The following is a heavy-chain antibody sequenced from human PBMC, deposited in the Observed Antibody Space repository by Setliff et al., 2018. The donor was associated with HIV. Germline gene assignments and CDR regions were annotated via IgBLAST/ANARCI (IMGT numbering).Heavy chain of an antibody. CDR3: TGSFLGF. V-gene: IGHV3-15*06. Sequence: GGSLRLSCAVSGFIVTDNWMAWARQAPGKGLEWVGHIFSQTHGGAISYVEPVKGRFTISRDESRNILYLEMNNVNTEDTAVYYCTGSFLGFWGQGTLVTVS. J-gene: IGHJ4*02. D-gene: IGHD3-3*01. CDR2: IFSQTHGGAI. CDR1: GFIVTDNW.